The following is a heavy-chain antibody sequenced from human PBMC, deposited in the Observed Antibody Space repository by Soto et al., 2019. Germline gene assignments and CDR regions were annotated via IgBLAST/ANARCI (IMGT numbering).Heavy chain of an antibody. J-gene: IGHJ4*02. CDR2: IHYSEST. CDR3: ERQVSWWVGAFN. Sequence: QPQLQESGPGLVKPSETLSLTCSVSGGSMSNNNDYWGWIRQPPGKGLEWIGSIHYSESTNYNPSLKSRVTISVDTSKKQFSLKLTSVTAADTAVYYCERQVSWWVGAFNWGQGTLVTVSS. V-gene: IGHV4-39*01. D-gene: IGHD1-26*01. CDR1: GGSMSNNNDY.